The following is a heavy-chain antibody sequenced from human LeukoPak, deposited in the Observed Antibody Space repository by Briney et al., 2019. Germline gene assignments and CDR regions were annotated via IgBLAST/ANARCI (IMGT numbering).Heavy chain of an antibody. CDR1: GGSISSYY. D-gene: IGHD5-18*01. Sequence: PSETLSLTCTVSGGSISSYYCSWIRQPPGKGLEWIGYIYYSGSTNYNPSLKSRVTISVDTSKNQFSLKLSSVTAADTAVYYCARDRGYSYGYDYWGQGTLVTVSS. CDR3: ARDRGYSYGYDY. CDR2: IYYSGST. V-gene: IGHV4-59*01. J-gene: IGHJ4*02.